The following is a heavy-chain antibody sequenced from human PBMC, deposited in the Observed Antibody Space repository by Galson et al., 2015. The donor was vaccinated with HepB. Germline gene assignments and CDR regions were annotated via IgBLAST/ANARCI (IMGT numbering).Heavy chain of an antibody. Sequence: PALVKPTQTLTLTCTFSGFSLSTSGVGVGWIRQPPGKALEWLALIYWDDDKRYSPSLKSRLTITKDTSKNQVVLTMTNMDPVDTATYYCAHRPEGGSSWQGYNWFDPWGQGTLVTVSS. J-gene: IGHJ5*02. CDR2: IYWDDDK. V-gene: IGHV2-5*02. D-gene: IGHD6-13*01. CDR1: GFSLSTSGVG. CDR3: AHRPEGGSSWQGYNWFDP.